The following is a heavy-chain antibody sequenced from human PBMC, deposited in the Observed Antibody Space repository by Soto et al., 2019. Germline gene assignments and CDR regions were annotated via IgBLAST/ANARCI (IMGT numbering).Heavy chain of an antibody. CDR2: INHSGNT. Sequence: SETLSLNCTDYGGSFSGYYWSWIRQPPGKGLEWIGEINHSGNTNYNPSLKSRVTISVDTSKNQFSLKLSSVTAADTAVYYCARGVGYFWSGYFHYYYGMDVWGQGTTVTVS. J-gene: IGHJ6*02. V-gene: IGHV4-34*01. D-gene: IGHD3-3*01. CDR3: ARGVGYFWSGYFHYYYGMDV. CDR1: GGSFSGYY.